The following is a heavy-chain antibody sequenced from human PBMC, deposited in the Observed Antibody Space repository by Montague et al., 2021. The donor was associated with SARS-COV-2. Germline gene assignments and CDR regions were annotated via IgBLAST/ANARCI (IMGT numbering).Heavy chain of an antibody. D-gene: IGHD5-12*01. V-gene: IGHV4-34*01. J-gene: IGHJ4*02. CDR2: INHSGYT. CDR1: GESSSNYY. CDR3: ASAPRYSFGFWAY. Sequence: SETRSLTCAVYGESSSNYYWSWIRQSPGKGLEWVGEINHSGYTDYNPSLESRLTISLDSSKKQFSLKMTSVTAADTAIYYCASAPRYSFGFWAYWGQGTLVSVSS.